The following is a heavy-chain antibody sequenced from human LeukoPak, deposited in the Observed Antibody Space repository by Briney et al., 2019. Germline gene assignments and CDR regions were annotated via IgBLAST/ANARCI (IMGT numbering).Heavy chain of an antibody. Sequence: GGSLRLSCAASGFTVSSNYMSWVRQAPGKGLEWVSVIYSGGSTYYADSVKGRFTISRDNSKNTLYLQMNSLRSEDTAVYYCARNELVPLQRELAYSYGMDYWGQGTLVTVSS. V-gene: IGHV3-53*05. J-gene: IGHJ4*02. D-gene: IGHD5-18*01. CDR1: GFTVSSNY. CDR2: IYSGGST. CDR3: ARNELVPLQRELAYSYGMDY.